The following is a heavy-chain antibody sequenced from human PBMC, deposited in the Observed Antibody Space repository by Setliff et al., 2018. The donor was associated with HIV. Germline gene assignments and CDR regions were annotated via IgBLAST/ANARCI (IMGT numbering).Heavy chain of an antibody. CDR2: ISGHNGYT. V-gene: IGHV1-18*01. Sequence: ASVKVSCKASGYSFNIYGMSWVRQAPGQGLEWMGWISGHNGYTKYAQKFQGRVTVTSDESTSTAYLEVRSLRSDDTAIYYCAKDLGNYYYMDVWGKGTTVTVSS. CDR3: AKDLGNYYYMDV. CDR1: GYSFNIYG. D-gene: IGHD3-10*01. J-gene: IGHJ6*03.